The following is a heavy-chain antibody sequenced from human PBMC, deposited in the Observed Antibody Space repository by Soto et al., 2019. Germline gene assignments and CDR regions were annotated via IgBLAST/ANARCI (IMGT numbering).Heavy chain of an antibody. Sequence: PGGSLRLSCAASGFTVSSNYMSWVRQAPGKGLEWVSVIYSGGSTYYADSVKGRFTISRGNSKNTLYLQMNSLRAEDTAVYYCARGALAPLYYDFWSGYGDYFDYWGQGTLVTVSS. CDR3: ARGALAPLYYDFWSGYGDYFDY. V-gene: IGHV3-53*01. J-gene: IGHJ4*02. CDR2: IYSGGST. CDR1: GFTVSSNY. D-gene: IGHD3-3*01.